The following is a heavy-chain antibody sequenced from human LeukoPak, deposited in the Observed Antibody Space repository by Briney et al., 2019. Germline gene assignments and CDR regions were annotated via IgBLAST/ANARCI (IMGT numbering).Heavy chain of an antibody. CDR1: GESFSGYY. Sequence: PSETLSLTCAVYGESFSGYYWSWIRQPPGKGLERIGEIDLSGSTNYHPSLKSRVTLSVDTSKSQFSLKMSSVTAADTAVYYCSRRPRNTGIYVGPPGLDYWGQGTLITVSS. CDR3: SRRPRNTGIYVGPPGLDY. V-gene: IGHV4-34*01. D-gene: IGHD1-1*01. J-gene: IGHJ4*02. CDR2: IDLSGST.